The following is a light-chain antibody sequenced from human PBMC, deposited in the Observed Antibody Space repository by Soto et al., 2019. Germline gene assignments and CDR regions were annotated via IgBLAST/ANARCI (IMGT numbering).Light chain of an antibody. CDR3: QQYGSSPT. V-gene: IGKV3-20*01. J-gene: IGKJ1*01. CDR2: AAS. Sequence: IVLTQSPGTLSLSPGERATLSCRASQTVSSTYLAWYQQKPGQAPRLLIYAASSRATGIPDRFSGSGSGTDFTLTISRLEPEDFAVYYCQQYGSSPTFGQRTKVDI. CDR1: QTVSSTY.